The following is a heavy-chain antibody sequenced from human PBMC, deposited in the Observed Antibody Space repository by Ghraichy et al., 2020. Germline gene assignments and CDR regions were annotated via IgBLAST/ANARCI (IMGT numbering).Heavy chain of an antibody. CDR2: TYYRSKWSF. J-gene: IGHJ4*02. CDR3: AREASGSRLDF. V-gene: IGHV6-1*01. CDR1: GDSVSGNNVA. Sequence: SQTLSLTCAISGDSVSGNNVAWNWIRQSTSRGLQWLGRTYYRSKWSFEYAVSVKSRMTINPDTSKNQFSLQLNSVTPEDTAVYYCAREASGSRLDFWGQGILVTVSS. D-gene: IGHD3-10*01.